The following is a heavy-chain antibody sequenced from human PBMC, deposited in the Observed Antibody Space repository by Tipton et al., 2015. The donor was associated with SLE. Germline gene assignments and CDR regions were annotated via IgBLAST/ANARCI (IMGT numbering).Heavy chain of an antibody. CDR1: GSSISSGYY. CDR2: IYHNGDT. Sequence: TLSLTCPVSGSSISSGYYWGWIRQPPGKGLEWIGTIYHNGDTYYKSSLKSRVTISVDTSKNHFSRKLRFVTAADTAVYFCARRSVQEAFDIWGQGTMVTVSS. V-gene: IGHV4-38-2*01. J-gene: IGHJ3*02. D-gene: IGHD1-1*01. CDR3: ARRSVQEAFDI.